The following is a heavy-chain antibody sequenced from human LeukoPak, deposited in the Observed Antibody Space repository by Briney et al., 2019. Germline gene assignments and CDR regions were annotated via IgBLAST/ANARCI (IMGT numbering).Heavy chain of an antibody. D-gene: IGHD2-2*01. Sequence: GGSLRLSCAVSGFTFSVYGMNWVRQAPGKRLEWLSHISSGGTTIYYADSVKGRFTVSRDNVENSLFLQMNSLRVDDTAVYYCVRDFEVPAAAPDYYYFYYMDVWGTGTTVTVSS. CDR1: GFTFSVYG. V-gene: IGHV3-48*04. CDR2: ISSGGTTI. J-gene: IGHJ6*03. CDR3: VRDFEVPAAAPDYYYFYYMDV.